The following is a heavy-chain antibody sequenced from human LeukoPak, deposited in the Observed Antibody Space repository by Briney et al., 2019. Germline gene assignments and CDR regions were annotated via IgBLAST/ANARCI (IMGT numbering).Heavy chain of an antibody. CDR1: GGSISSYY. CDR3: ARHTDIAPRSSLKY. V-gene: IGHV4-59*08. Sequence: PSETLSLTCTVSGGSISSYYWSWIRQTPGKGLEWIGDIYYSGSTNCNPSLKGRVTISVDTSKNQFSLKLSSVTAADTAVYYCARHTDIAPRSSLKYWGQGTLVTVSS. J-gene: IGHJ4*02. CDR2: IYYSGST. D-gene: IGHD6-13*01.